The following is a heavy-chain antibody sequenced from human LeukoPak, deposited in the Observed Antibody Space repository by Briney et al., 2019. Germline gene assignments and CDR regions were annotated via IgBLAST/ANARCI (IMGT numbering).Heavy chain of an antibody. CDR1: GFTFSSYW. D-gene: IGHD3-3*01. J-gene: IGHJ4*02. Sequence: GGPLRLSCAASGFTFSSYWMSWVRQAPGKGLEWVANIKQDGSEKYYVDSVKGRFTISRDNAKNSLYLQMNSLRAEDTAVYYCARYMGITIFGVVIGSYYFDYWGQGTLVTVSS. CDR2: IKQDGSEK. CDR3: ARYMGITIFGVVIGSYYFDY. V-gene: IGHV3-7*01.